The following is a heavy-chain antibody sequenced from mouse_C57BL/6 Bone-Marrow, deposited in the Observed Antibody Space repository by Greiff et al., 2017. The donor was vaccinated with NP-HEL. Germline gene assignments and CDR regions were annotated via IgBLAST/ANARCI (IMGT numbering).Heavy chain of an antibody. V-gene: IGHV1-81*01. CDR2: IYPRSGNT. D-gene: IGHD2-4*01. Sequence: VQLQQSGAELARPGASVKLSCKASGYTFTSYGISWVKQRTGQGLEWIGEIYPRSGNTYYNEKFKGKATLTADKSSSTAYLDLRSLTSEVSAVYFCARGEDYDYDGGFAYGGQGTLVTVSA. J-gene: IGHJ3*01. CDR1: GYTFTSYG. CDR3: ARGEDYDYDGGFAY.